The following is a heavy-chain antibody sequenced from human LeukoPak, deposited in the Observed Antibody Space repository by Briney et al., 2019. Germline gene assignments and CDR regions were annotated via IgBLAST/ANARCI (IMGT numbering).Heavy chain of an antibody. Sequence: ASVKVSCKASGYTFTGYYMHWVRQAPGQGLEWMGWINPNSGGTNYAQKFQGRVTMTGDTSISTAYMELSRLRSDDTAVYYCARARGGYSYGQATGGYWGQGTLVTVSS. CDR2: INPNSGGT. D-gene: IGHD5-18*01. CDR3: ARARGGYSYGQATGGY. V-gene: IGHV1-2*02. J-gene: IGHJ4*02. CDR1: GYTFTGYY.